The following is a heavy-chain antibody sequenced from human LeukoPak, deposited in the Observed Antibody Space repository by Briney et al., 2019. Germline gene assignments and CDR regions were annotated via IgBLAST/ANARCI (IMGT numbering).Heavy chain of an antibody. CDR3: ARFPRITMVRGEYWFDP. D-gene: IGHD3-10*01. CDR2: INHSGST. Sequence: SETLSLTCAVYGGSFSGYYWSWIRQPPGKGLERIGEINHSGSTNYNPSLKSRVTISVDTSKNQFSLKLSSVTAADTAVYYCARFPRITMVRGEYWFDPWGQGTLVAVSS. CDR1: GGSFSGYY. V-gene: IGHV4-34*01. J-gene: IGHJ5*02.